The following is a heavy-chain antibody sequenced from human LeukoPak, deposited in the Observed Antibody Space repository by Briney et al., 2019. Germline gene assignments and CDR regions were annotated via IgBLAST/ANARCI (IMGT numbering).Heavy chain of an antibody. V-gene: IGHV1-2*02. D-gene: IGHD2-2*01. Sequence: ASVKVSCKASGYTFTGYYMHWVRQAPGQGLEWMGWINPNSGGTNYAQKFQGRVTMTRDTSISTAYMELSRLRSDDTTVYYCARAYCSSTSCYWEDYYGMDVWGQGTTVTVSS. CDR3: ARAYCSSTSCYWEDYYGMDV. J-gene: IGHJ6*02. CDR1: GYTFTGYY. CDR2: INPNSGGT.